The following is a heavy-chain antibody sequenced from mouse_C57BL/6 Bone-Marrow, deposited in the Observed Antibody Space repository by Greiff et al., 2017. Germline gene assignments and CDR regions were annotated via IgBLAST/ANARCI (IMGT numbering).Heavy chain of an antibody. Sequence: VQLQQSGAELVRPGASVKLSCTASGFNIKDDYMHWVKQRPEQGLEWIGWIDPENGDTEYASKFQGKATITADTSSNTAYLQLSSLTSEDTAVYYCTTYYYGKRYFDYWGQGTTLTVSS. CDR1: GFNIKDDY. CDR3: TTYYYGKRYFDY. V-gene: IGHV14-4*01. D-gene: IGHD2-1*01. J-gene: IGHJ2*01. CDR2: IDPENGDT.